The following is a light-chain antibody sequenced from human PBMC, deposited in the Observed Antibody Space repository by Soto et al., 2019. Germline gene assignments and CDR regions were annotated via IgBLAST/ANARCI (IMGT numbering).Light chain of an antibody. CDR1: QSVSSSY. CDR2: GAS. CDR3: QQYGSARWT. Sequence: EIVLTQSPGILSLSPGERATLSCRASQSVSSSYLAWYQQKPGQAPRLLIYGASSRGTGIPDRFSGSGSGTDFTLTISRLEPEEFAVYYCQQYGSARWTFGQGTTLEIK. V-gene: IGKV3-20*01. J-gene: IGKJ1*01.